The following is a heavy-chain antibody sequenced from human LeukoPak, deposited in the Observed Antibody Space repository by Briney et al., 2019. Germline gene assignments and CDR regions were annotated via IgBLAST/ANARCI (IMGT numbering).Heavy chain of an antibody. D-gene: IGHD2-15*01. CDR3: ARDIVVVVARKYAMDV. V-gene: IGHV3-30*04. CDR1: GFTFTTYA. J-gene: IGHJ6*02. Sequence: GGSLRLSCAASGFTFTTYAMSWVRQAPGKGLEWVAVISYDGSDKYYTDSVKGRFTISRDNSKNTLYLQMNSLRAEDTAVYYCARDIVVVVARKYAMDVWGQGTTVTVSS. CDR2: ISYDGSDK.